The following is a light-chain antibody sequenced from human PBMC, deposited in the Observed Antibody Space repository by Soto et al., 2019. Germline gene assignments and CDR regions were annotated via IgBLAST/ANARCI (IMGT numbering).Light chain of an antibody. CDR2: GAS. CDR3: QHYGSSRWT. V-gene: IGKV3-20*01. CDR1: QSISSNY. Sequence: EIVLTQSPGTLSLSPGERATLSCRASQSISSNYLAWYQQKPGQAPRLLIYGASSRATDIPDRFSGSGSGTDFTLTISRLEPEDFAVYYCQHYGSSRWTCGQGTKVEIK. J-gene: IGKJ1*01.